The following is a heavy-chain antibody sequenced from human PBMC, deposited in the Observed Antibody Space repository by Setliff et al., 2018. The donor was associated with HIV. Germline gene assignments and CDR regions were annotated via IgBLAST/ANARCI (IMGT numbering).Heavy chain of an antibody. D-gene: IGHD2-15*01. CDR3: ARDACSGGSCYYSSGPNWFDP. CDR1: GGSISSHY. V-gene: IGHV4-59*11. CDR2: IYYSGST. J-gene: IGHJ5*01. Sequence: SETLSLTCTVSGGSISSHYWSWIRQPPGKGLEWIGSIYYSGSTNYNPSLKSRVTISVDTSKNQFSLKLSSVTAADTAVYYCARDACSGGSCYYSSGPNWFDPWGQGTTVTVSS.